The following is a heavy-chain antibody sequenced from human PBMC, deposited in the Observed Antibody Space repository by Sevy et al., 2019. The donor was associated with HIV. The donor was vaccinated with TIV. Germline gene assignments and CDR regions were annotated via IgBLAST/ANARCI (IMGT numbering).Heavy chain of an antibody. CDR1: GGSFSGYY. CDR2: INHSGST. Sequence: SETLSLTCAVYGGSFSGYYWSWIRQPPGKGLEWIGEINHSGSTNYNPSLKSRVTISVDTSKNHFSLKLSSVTAADTAVYYGARGPLYSTGTSRRSWYFDLWGRGTLVTVSS. V-gene: IGHV4-34*01. D-gene: IGHD1-7*01. CDR3: ARGPLYSTGTSRRSWYFDL. J-gene: IGHJ2*01.